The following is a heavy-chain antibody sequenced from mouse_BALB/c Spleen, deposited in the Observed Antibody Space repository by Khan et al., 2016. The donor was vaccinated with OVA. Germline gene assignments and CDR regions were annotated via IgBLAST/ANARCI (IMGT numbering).Heavy chain of an antibody. CDR2: ISYDGSN. J-gene: IGHJ2*01. Sequence: EVQLVESGPGLVKPSQSLSLTCSVTGYSITSGYSWNWIRQFPGNKLEWMGYISYDGSNNYNPSLKNRISITRDTSKNQFFLKLNSVTTEDTATYYCARDYFGNGYFDYWGQGTTLTVSS. CDR1: GYSITSGYS. D-gene: IGHD1-1*01. CDR3: ARDYFGNGYFDY. V-gene: IGHV3-6*02.